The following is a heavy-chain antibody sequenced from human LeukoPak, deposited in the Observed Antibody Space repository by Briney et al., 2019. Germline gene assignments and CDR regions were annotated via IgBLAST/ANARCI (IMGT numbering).Heavy chain of an antibody. CDR3: ASRGWFGELGGNWFDP. J-gene: IGHJ5*02. V-gene: IGHV4-59*12. CDR2: IYYSGST. Sequence: PSETLSLTCTVSGGSISSYYWSWIRQPPGKGLEWIGYIYYSGSTNYNPSLKSRVTISVDTSKNQFSLKLSSVTAADTAVYYCASRGWFGELGGNWFDPWGQGTLVTVSS. D-gene: IGHD3-10*01. CDR1: GGSISSYY.